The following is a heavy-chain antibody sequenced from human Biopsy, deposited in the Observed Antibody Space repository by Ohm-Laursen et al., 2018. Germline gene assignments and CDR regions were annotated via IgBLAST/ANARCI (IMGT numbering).Heavy chain of an antibody. V-gene: IGHV4-59*01. Sequence: ETLSLTCTVSGGSISSDYWSWIRQTPGKGLEWIGYIYYSGSTNYNPSLKSRVTISVDTSKNQFSLRLNSVTVADTAVYYCARATNSTGWPYYYFYGMDVWGQGTTVTVSS. J-gene: IGHJ6*02. CDR2: IYYSGST. CDR3: ARATNSTGWPYYYFYGMDV. D-gene: IGHD2/OR15-2a*01. CDR1: GGSISSDY.